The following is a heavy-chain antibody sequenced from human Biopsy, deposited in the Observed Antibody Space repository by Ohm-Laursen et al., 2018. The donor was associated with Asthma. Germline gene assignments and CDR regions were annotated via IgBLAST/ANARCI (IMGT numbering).Heavy chain of an antibody. CDR2: IKHDGTEK. J-gene: IGHJ1*01. CDR1: GFTFCDYC. CDR3: ARTFHFWSPYHAEHYQL. V-gene: IGHV3-7*01. Sequence: SLRLSCAASGFTFCDYCMSWVRQVPGKGLEWMANIKHDGTEKNHVDSLKGRFTISRDNAKNSLYLQMNSLRAEDTAVYYCARTFHFWSPYHAEHYQLWGQGTLVTVPS. D-gene: IGHD3-3*02.